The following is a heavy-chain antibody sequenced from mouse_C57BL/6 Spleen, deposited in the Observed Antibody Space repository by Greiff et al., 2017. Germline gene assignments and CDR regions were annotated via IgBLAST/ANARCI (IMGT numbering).Heavy chain of an antibody. CDR2: INPGSGGT. V-gene: IGHV1-54*01. Sequence: VQLQQSGAELVRPGTSVKVSCKASGYAFTNYLIAWVKQRPGQGLEWIGVINPGSGGTNYNEKFKGKATLTADKSSSTAYMQISSLTSEDSAVYYCARSGDYDEYAMDYWGQGTSVTVSS. CDR3: ARSGDYDEYAMDY. CDR1: GYAFTNYL. D-gene: IGHD2-4*01. J-gene: IGHJ4*01.